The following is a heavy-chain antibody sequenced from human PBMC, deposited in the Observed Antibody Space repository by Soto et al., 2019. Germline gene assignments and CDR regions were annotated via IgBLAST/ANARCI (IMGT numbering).Heavy chain of an antibody. CDR3: ARAVGTVVTDYFDY. Sequence: ASVKVSCKASGYTFTSYGISWVRQAPGQGLEWMGWISAYNGNTNYAQKLQGRVTMTTDTSTSTAYMELRSRRSDDTAVYYCARAVGTVVTDYFDYWGQGTLVTVSS. CDR1: GYTFTSYG. CDR2: ISAYNGNT. V-gene: IGHV1-18*01. J-gene: IGHJ4*02. D-gene: IGHD2-15*01.